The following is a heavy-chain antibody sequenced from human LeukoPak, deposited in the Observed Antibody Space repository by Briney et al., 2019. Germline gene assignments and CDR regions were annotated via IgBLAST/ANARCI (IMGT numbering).Heavy chain of an antibody. D-gene: IGHD3-10*01. Sequence: GRSLRLSCAASGCTFSTYFMHWVRQPPGKGLEWVGVIASDGSHTFYVESVKGRFTISRDNSKNTLYLQMNSLRAEDTAVYFCARERQDTIVDSGAFDIWGQGTMVTVSS. CDR1: GCTFSTYF. V-gene: IGHV3-30-3*01. CDR3: ARERQDTIVDSGAFDI. J-gene: IGHJ3*02. CDR2: IASDGSHT.